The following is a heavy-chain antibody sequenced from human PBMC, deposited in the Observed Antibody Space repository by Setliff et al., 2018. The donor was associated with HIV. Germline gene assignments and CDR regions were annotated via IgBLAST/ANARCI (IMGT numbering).Heavy chain of an antibody. Sequence: ASVKVSCKASGYTFTTYSITWVRRAPGQGLEWMGWVSAYNGHTNFAQKFQGRVTMTTDTSSNTAYMELRNLRSDDTAIYYCATKVYCTNGVCLDAFDIWGQGTMVTVSS. CDR1: GYTFTTYS. CDR2: VSAYNGHT. V-gene: IGHV1-18*04. CDR3: ATKVYCTNGVCLDAFDI. J-gene: IGHJ3*02. D-gene: IGHD2-8*01.